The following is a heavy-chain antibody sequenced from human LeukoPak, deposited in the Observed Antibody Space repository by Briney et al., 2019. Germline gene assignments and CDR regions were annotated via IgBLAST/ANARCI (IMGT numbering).Heavy chain of an antibody. CDR3: ARNRMDV. CDR1: GGSFSGYY. CDR2: INHSGST. V-gene: IGHV4-34*01. Sequence: SETLSLTCAVYGGSFSGYYWSWIRQPPGKGMEWIGEINHSGSTNYNPSLKSRVTISVDTSKNQFSLKLSSVTAADTAVYYCARNRMDVWGKGTTVTVSS. J-gene: IGHJ6*04.